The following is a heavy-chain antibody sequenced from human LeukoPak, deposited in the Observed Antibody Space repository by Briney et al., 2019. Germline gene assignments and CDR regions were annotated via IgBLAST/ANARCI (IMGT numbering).Heavy chain of an antibody. CDR3: ARDADGYED. CDR1: GFTFSRAW. J-gene: IGHJ4*02. D-gene: IGHD5-24*01. V-gene: IGHV3-7*01. Sequence: GGSLRLSCAASGFTFSRAWMSWVRQAPGKGLEWVANIKEDGSEDYYADSVKGRFAISKDNARNSLYLQMNNLRAEDTAMYYCARDADGYEDWGQGTLVIVSS. CDR2: IKEDGSED.